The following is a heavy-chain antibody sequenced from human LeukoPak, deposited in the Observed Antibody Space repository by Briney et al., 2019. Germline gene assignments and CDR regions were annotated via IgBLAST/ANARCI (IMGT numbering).Heavy chain of an antibody. CDR3: ARVLKRGLIDS. J-gene: IGHJ4*02. CDR2: IYTNGGT. V-gene: IGHV4-4*07. D-gene: IGHD3-16*02. Sequence: SETLSLTCTVSGGSITSYYWSWIRQPAGKGLEWIGRIYTNGGTDYNPSLKSRVTMSVDTSKNRFSLKLTSVTAADTAIYYCARVLKRGLIDSWGQGTLVTVSS. CDR1: GGSITSYY.